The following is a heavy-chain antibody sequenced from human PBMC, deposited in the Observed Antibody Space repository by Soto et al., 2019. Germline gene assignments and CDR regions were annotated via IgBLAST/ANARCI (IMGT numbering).Heavy chain of an antibody. Sequence: SETLSLTFTVSGGSFSCRDCYWPRTHQPPGKGLEWIGYFYYSGSTYYNPSLRSRVTISVDPAKNNFSVKLSSVTVADTAVYYCARAYGDYAHFESWGQASLV. V-gene: IGHV4-30-4*01. CDR2: FYYSGST. CDR1: GGSFSCRDCY. CDR3: ARAYGDYAHFES. D-gene: IGHD4-17*01. J-gene: IGHJ5*01.